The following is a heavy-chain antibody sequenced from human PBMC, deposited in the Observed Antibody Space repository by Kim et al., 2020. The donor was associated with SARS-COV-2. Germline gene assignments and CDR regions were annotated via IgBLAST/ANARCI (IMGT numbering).Heavy chain of an antibody. V-gene: IGHV3-23*01. J-gene: IGHJ6*02. CDR1: GFSFSSYA. D-gene: IGHD3-22*01. CDR2: ISGSGDST. CDR3: AKDPLYYFDRSGYYPLDSSGMDV. Sequence: GGSLRLSCAASGFSFSSYALSWVRQAPGKGLEWVSHISGSGDSTDYADSVKGRFTISRDNSKNTLYLQMNSLRAEDTAVYYCAKDPLYYFDRSGYYPLDSSGMDVWGQGTTVTVSS.